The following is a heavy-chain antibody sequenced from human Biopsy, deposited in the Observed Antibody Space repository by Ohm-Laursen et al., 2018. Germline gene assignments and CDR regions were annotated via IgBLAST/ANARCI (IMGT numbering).Heavy chain of an antibody. CDR1: GYTFTGYP. CDR2: INAKTGDT. CDR3: TRGGYYYDSLADYYWCDP. V-gene: IGHV1-2*02. D-gene: IGHD3-22*01. Sequence: ASVKVSCKTSGYTFTGYPVHWVRQAPGQGLEWMGWINAKTGDTNYAQKFQGRVTMTRDTSISTAYVDLSSLRSDDTAVYYCTRGGYYYDSLADYYWCDPWGQGTLVTVSS. J-gene: IGHJ5*02.